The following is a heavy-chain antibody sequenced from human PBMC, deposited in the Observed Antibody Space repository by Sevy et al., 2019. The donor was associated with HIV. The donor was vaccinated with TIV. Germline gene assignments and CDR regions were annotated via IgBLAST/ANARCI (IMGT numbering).Heavy chain of an antibody. D-gene: IGHD4-17*01. Sequence: GGSLRLSCAASGFTFSSYAMHWVRQAPGKGLEGVAVISYDGSNKYYADSVKGRFTISRDNSKNTLYLQMNGLRAEDTAVYYCARDTVTYFDYWGQGTLVTVSS. J-gene: IGHJ4*02. CDR2: ISYDGSNK. CDR1: GFTFSSYA. CDR3: ARDTVTYFDY. V-gene: IGHV3-30-3*01.